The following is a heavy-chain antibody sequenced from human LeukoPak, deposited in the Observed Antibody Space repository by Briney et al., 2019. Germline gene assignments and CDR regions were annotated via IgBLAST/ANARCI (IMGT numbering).Heavy chain of an antibody. V-gene: IGHV4-59*12. J-gene: IGHJ4*02. CDR2: IYYSGST. Sequence: SETLSLTCTVSGGSISDYYCSWIRQPPGKGLEWIGYIYYSGSTNYNPSLKSRVTISVDTSKNQMSLKLTSVTAADTAIYFCTRESGALSPFGFWGQGTLVTVSS. D-gene: IGHD1-26*01. CDR3: TRESGALSPFGF. CDR1: GGSISDYY.